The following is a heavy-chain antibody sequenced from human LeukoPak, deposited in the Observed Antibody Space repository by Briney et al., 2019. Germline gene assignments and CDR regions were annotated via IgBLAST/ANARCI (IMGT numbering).Heavy chain of an antibody. V-gene: IGHV3-48*01. CDR3: AKADRYDSSGYIDY. CDR2: ISSSSSTI. CDR1: GFTFSSYS. J-gene: IGHJ4*02. Sequence: GGSLRLSCAASGFTFSSYSMNWVRQAPGKGLEWVSYISSSSSTIYYADSVKGRFTISRDNAKNSLYLQMNSLRAEDTALYYCAKADRYDSSGYIDYWGQGTLVTVSS. D-gene: IGHD3-22*01.